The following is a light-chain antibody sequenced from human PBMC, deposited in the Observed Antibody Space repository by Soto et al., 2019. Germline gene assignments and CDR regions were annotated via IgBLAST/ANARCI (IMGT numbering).Light chain of an antibody. CDR1: SSDVGGYNY. CDR2: EVS. V-gene: IGLV2-14*01. Sequence: QPASVSGSPGQSITISCTGTSSDVGGYNYVSWYQQHPGKAPKLLIYEVSNRPSGVSDRFSVSKSGNTASLTISGLQVEDEADYYCSSFTSTNTWVFGGGTKLTVL. CDR3: SSFTSTNTWV. J-gene: IGLJ3*02.